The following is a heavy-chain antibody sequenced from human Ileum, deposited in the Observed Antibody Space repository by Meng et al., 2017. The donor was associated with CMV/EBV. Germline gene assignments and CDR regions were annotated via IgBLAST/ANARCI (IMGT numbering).Heavy chain of an antibody. CDR1: GFTFSSYW. Sequence: GSLRLSCAASGFTFSSYWMHWVRQVPGKGLVWVSSINNDGTFTACADSVKGRFTVSRDNAKSTVYLQMNSLTVEDAAVYYCGDFEAGWGQGTLVTVSS. D-gene: IGHD3-3*01. CDR3: GDFEAG. J-gene: IGHJ4*02. V-gene: IGHV3-74*01. CDR2: INNDGTFT.